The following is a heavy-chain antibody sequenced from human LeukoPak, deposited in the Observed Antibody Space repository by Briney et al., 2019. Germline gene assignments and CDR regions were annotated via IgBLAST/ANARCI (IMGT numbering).Heavy chain of an antibody. CDR3: TRGSYYDSSTPYYYYYYMDV. Sequence: ASVKVSCKASGYTFTGYYMHWVRQAPGQGLEWMGRINPNSGGTNYAQKFQGRVTMTRDTSISTAYMELSRLRSDDTAVYYCTRGSYYDSSTPYYYYYYMDVWGKGTTVTVSS. V-gene: IGHV1-2*06. J-gene: IGHJ6*03. CDR2: INPNSGGT. CDR1: GYTFTGYY. D-gene: IGHD3-22*01.